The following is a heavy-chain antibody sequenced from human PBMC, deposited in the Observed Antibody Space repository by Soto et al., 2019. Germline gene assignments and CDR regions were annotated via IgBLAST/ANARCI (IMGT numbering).Heavy chain of an antibody. CDR3: AKDPLSTASNIWFDP. CDR2: ISGSGDTT. J-gene: IGHJ5*02. Sequence: GGSLRLSCAASGFTFSSYWMSWVRQAPGEGLEWVSSISGSGDTTFYGDSVKGRFTISRDNSKNTLFLQMNSLRAEDTALYYCAKDPLSTASNIWFDPWGQGTLVTVSS. V-gene: IGHV3-23*01. CDR1: GFTFSSYW. D-gene: IGHD2-21*02.